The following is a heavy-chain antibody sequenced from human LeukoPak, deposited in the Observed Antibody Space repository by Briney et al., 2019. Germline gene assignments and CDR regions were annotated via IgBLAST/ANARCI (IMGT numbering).Heavy chain of an antibody. CDR1: GPSISIYY. Sequence: PSETLSLTCTLYGPSISIYYCSWIRQPPGKGLEWIGYIYYSGSTNYNPSLRSRVTISVDTSKNQFSLKLSSVTAADTAVYYCAKRDGGEHWFDPWGQGTLVTVSS. J-gene: IGHJ5*02. D-gene: IGHD5-24*01. CDR2: IYYSGST. CDR3: AKRDGGEHWFDP. V-gene: IGHV4-59*01.